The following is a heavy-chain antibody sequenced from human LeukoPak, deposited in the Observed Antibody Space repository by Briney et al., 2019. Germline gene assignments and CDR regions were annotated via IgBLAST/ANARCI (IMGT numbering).Heavy chain of an antibody. CDR2: IRYDGSNK. D-gene: IGHD1-14*01. J-gene: IGHJ6*03. CDR1: GFTFSDYG. CDR3: AKGGNHNSYYYYMDV. Sequence: QPGRSLRLSCVASGFTFSDYGMLWVRQAPGKGLEWVAFIRYDGSNKYYADSVKGRFTISRDNSKNTLYLQMNSLRAEDTAVYYCAKGGNHNSYYYYMDVWGKGTTVTVSS. V-gene: IGHV3-30*02.